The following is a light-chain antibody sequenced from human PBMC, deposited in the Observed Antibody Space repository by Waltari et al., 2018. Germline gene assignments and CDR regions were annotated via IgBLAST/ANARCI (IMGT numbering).Light chain of an antibody. CDR2: GAS. CDR1: RTISSN. Sequence: ETVMTQSPAPLSVSPGERAPLSCRTSRTISSNLAWYQQKPGQAPRLLIYGASIRATGVPARFSGSGSGTQFTLTIHSLQSEDFAVYYCQQYNNWPPWTFGQGTKVEIK. CDR3: QQYNNWPPWT. J-gene: IGKJ1*01. V-gene: IGKV3-15*01.